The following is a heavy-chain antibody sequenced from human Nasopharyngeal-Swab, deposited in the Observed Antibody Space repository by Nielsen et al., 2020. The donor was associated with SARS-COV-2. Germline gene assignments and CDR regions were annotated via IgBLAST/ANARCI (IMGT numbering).Heavy chain of an antibody. CDR2: MSYDGSNK. CDR3: ARARSRLSRSIAAAGLDTFDI. Sequence: GESLKISCAASGFTFSSYAMHWVRQAPGKGLEWVAFMSYDGSNKYYADSVKGRLTISRDNSNNTLYLQMSSLRPEDTAVYFCARARSRLSRSIAAAGLDTFDIWGQGTMVTVSS. D-gene: IGHD6-13*01. J-gene: IGHJ3*02. V-gene: IGHV3-30-3*01. CDR1: GFTFSSYA.